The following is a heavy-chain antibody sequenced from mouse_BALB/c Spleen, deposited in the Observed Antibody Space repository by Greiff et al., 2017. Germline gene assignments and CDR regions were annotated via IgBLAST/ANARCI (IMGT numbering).Heavy chain of an antibody. J-gene: IGHJ2*01. CDR3: ARRCDYRYFDY. CDR1: GFTFSSYG. V-gene: IGHV5-6-3*01. D-gene: IGHD2-14*01. Sequence: EVKLMESGGGLVQPGGSLKLSCAASGFTFSSYGMSWVRQTPDKRLELVATINSNGGSTYYPDSVKGRFTISRDNAKNTLYLQMSSLKSEDTAMYYCARRCDYRYFDYWGQGTTLTVSS. CDR2: INSNGGST.